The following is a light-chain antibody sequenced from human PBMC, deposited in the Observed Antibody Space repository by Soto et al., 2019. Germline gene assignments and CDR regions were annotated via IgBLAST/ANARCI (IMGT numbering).Light chain of an antibody. CDR2: RHT. J-gene: IGLJ3*02. Sequence: QSVLTQPPSASGTPGQTVTIACSGSSSNIVRHYVYWYQQLPGTAPKLLIDRHTQRPSGVTDRFSGSKSGASASLAISGLRSEDEADYYCAAWDSLRAWVVGGGTQLTVL. CDR3: AAWDSLRAWV. CDR1: SSNIVRHY. V-gene: IGLV1-47*01.